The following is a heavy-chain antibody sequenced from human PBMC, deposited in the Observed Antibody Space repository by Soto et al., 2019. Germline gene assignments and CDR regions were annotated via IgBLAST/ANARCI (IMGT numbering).Heavy chain of an antibody. CDR2: INAGNGNT. V-gene: IGHV1-3*05. CDR1: GYTFTGYA. J-gene: IGHJ4*02. Sequence: QVQLVQSGAEEKKPGASVKVSCKASGYTFTGYAMHWVRQAPGQRREWMGWINAGNGNTKYSQKFQGRVTIIRDTSASTAYMELSSLRSEDTAVYYCARAVAVAADFDYWGQGTLVTVSS. D-gene: IGHD6-19*01. CDR3: ARAVAVAADFDY.